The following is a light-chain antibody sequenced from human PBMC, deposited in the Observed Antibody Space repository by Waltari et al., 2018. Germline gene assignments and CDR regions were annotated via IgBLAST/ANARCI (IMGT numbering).Light chain of an antibody. CDR1: QNIGRF. Sequence: DIQMTQSPSSLSAFVGDRVNITCRASQNIGRFVNLYQQKPGMAPKLLLYAASTLQRGVPSRFSGSGSGTDFTLSISSLQPEDFTHYYCQQSYDVPITFGQGTKLEIK. CDR2: AAS. V-gene: IGKV1-39*01. CDR3: QQSYDVPIT. J-gene: IGKJ2*01.